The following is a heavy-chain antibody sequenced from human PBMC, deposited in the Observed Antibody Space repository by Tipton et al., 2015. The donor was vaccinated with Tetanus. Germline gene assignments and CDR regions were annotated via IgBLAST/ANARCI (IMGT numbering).Heavy chain of an antibody. CDR3: ARHDLRLGELSLLSPFDY. CDR1: GGSIGTYY. V-gene: IGHV4-4*07. Sequence: TLSLTCTVSGGSIGTYYWSWIRQPAGKGLEWIGRIYTSGSTNYNPSLKSRVTMSVDTSKNQFSLKLSSVTAADTAVYYCARHDLRLGELSLLSPFDYWGQGTLVTVSS. D-gene: IGHD3-16*02. CDR2: IYTSGST. J-gene: IGHJ4*02.